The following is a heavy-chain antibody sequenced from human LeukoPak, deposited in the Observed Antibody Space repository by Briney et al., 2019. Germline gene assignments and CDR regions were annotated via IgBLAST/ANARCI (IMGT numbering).Heavy chain of an antibody. CDR1: GASISSSTYY. D-gene: IGHD2-15*01. CDR3: ARRGAGSCSGGSCNVYFDY. CDR2: IYYSGST. J-gene: IGHJ4*02. Sequence: SETLSLTCTVSGASISSSTYYWGWIRQPPGKGLEWIGNIYYSGSTCYNPSLKSRVTISVDTSKNQFSLKLNSVTAADTALYYCARRGAGSCSGGSCNVYFDYWGQGTLLTVSS. V-gene: IGHV4-39*01.